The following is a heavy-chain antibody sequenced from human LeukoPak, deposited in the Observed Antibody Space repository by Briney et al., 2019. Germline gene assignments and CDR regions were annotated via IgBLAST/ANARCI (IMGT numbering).Heavy chain of an antibody. Sequence: NAGGSLRLSCAATGFTFSRYSMNWVRQGPGKGLERVSSISSSSSYIYYADSVKGRFTISRDNAKNSLYLQMNSLRAEDTAVYYCAKVRSGSYDDAFDIWGQGTMVTVSS. V-gene: IGHV3-21*01. J-gene: IGHJ3*02. D-gene: IGHD1-26*01. CDR1: GFTFSRYS. CDR3: AKVRSGSYDDAFDI. CDR2: ISSSSSYI.